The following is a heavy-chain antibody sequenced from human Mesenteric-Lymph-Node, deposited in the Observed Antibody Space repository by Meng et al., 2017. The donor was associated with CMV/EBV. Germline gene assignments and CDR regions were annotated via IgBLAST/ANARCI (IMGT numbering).Heavy chain of an antibody. D-gene: IGHD6-13*01. CDR2: IYPGDSDT. CDR1: GYSFTSYW. Sequence: KVSCKGSGYSFTSYWIGWVRQMPGKGLEWMGIIYPGDSDTRYSPSFQGQVTISADKSISTAYLQWSSLKASDTAMYYCARQGQQLTYGMDVWGQGTTVTVSS. V-gene: IGHV5-51*01. J-gene: IGHJ6*02. CDR3: ARQGQQLTYGMDV.